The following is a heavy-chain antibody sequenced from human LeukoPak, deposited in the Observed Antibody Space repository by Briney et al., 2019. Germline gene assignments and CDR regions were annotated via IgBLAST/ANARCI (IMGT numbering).Heavy chain of an antibody. D-gene: IGHD1/OR15-1a*01. V-gene: IGHV4-39*07. J-gene: IGHJ4*02. CDR3: ARDPRNWNMPQFDY. Sequence: SETLSLTCTVSGGSISSSSYYWGWIRQPPGKGLEWIGSIYYSGSTYYNPSLKSRVTISVDTSKNQFSLKLSSVTAADTAVYYCARDPRNWNMPQFDYWGQGTLVTVSS. CDR1: GGSISSSSYY. CDR2: IYYSGST.